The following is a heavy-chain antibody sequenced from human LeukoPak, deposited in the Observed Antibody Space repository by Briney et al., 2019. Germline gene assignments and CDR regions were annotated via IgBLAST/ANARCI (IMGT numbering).Heavy chain of an antibody. Sequence: GGSLRLSCAASGFTFSSYAMSWVRQAPGKGLEWVSAISGSGGSTYYADSVKGRFTISRDNSKNTLYLQMNSLRAEDTAVYYCANLQQLAPGQPWGQGTMVTVSS. J-gene: IGHJ3*01. CDR3: ANLQQLAPGQP. V-gene: IGHV3-23*01. CDR2: ISGSGGST. CDR1: GFTFSSYA. D-gene: IGHD6-13*01.